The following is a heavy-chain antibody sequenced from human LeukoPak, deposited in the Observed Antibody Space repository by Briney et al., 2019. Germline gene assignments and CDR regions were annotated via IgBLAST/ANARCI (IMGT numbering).Heavy chain of an antibody. Sequence: GGSLRLSCAASGFTFSSYNMNWVRQAPGKGLEWVSYISTSSSTIFYADSVKGRFTISRDNAKNSLYLQMDSLRVEDTAEYYCARDPYSGNYGAYYYYYMDVWGKGTTVTVSS. D-gene: IGHD1-26*01. CDR1: GFTFSSYN. V-gene: IGHV3-48*04. J-gene: IGHJ6*03. CDR3: ARDPYSGNYGAYYYYYMDV. CDR2: ISTSSSTI.